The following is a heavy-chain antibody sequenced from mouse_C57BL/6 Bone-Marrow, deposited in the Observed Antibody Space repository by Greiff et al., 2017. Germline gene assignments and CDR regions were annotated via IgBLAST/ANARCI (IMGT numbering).Heavy chain of an antibody. D-gene: IGHD2-10*02. V-gene: IGHV1-53*01. Sequence: QVQLQQPGTELVKPGASVKLSCKASGYTFTSYWMHWVKQRPGQGLEWIGNINPSNGGTNYNEKFKSKATLTVDTSSSTAYMQRSSLTSEDSAVYYCARWGYGNYGAWFAYWGQGTLVTVSA. CDR2: INPSNGGT. J-gene: IGHJ3*01. CDR3: ARWGYGNYGAWFAY. CDR1: GYTFTSYW.